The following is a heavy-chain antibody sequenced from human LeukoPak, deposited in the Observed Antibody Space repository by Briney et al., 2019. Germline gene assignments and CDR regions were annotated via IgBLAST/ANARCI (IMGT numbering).Heavy chain of an antibody. Sequence: GGSLRLSCAASGFTFSSYSMNWVRQAPGKGLEWVSSISSSSSYIYYADSVKGRFTISRDNAKNSLYLQMNSLRADDTAVYYCARTQYNSSSWYSGYYFDYWGQGTLVTVSS. D-gene: IGHD6-13*01. V-gene: IGHV3-21*04. J-gene: IGHJ4*02. CDR2: ISSSSSYI. CDR3: ARTQYNSSSWYSGYYFDY. CDR1: GFTFSSYS.